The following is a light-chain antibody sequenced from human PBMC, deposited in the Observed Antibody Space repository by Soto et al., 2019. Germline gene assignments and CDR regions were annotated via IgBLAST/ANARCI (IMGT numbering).Light chain of an antibody. Sequence: QSALTQPPSASGSPGQSVTISCTGTSSDVGGYKYVSWYQHHPGKAPKVMIYDVSKRPSGVPDRFSGSKSGNTASLTISGLQAEDEADYYCCSYAGTYTWVFGGGTQLTVL. CDR3: CSYAGTYTWV. CDR1: SSDVGGYKY. J-gene: IGLJ3*02. CDR2: DVS. V-gene: IGLV2-11*01.